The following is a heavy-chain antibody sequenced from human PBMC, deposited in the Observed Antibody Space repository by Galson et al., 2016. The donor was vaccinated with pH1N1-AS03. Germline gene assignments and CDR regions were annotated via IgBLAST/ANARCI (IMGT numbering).Heavy chain of an antibody. Sequence: QSGAEVKKPGESLKISCKGSGYRFTNYWIGWVRQMPGKGLEWMGIIYPGNSDSRYNKSFHGQVTSSADTSISTVYLQWRSLQASVPAVYSCARPRLSYFDNWGQGFLVTVSS. D-gene: IGHD3-16*01. V-gene: IGHV5-51*03. CDR2: IYPGNSDS. J-gene: IGHJ4*02. CDR3: ARPRLSYFDN. CDR1: GYRFTNYW.